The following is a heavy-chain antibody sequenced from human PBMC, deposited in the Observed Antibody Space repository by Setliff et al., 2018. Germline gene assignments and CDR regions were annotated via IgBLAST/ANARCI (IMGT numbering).Heavy chain of an antibody. V-gene: IGHV3-49*04. Sequence: PGGSLRLSCTTSGFTFGDYAMTWVRQAPGKGLEWVGLIRSKAYGGTTEYAASVKGRFTISRDDSKSIAYLQMNSLKTEDTAVYYCTGRYPVLDPWGQGTLVTVSS. CDR2: IRSKAYGGTT. J-gene: IGHJ5*02. D-gene: IGHD3-9*01. CDR3: TGRYPVLDP. CDR1: GFTFGDYA.